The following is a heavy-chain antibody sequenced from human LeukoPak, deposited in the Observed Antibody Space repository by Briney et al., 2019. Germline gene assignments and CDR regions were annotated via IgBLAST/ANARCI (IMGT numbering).Heavy chain of an antibody. CDR2: IYTSGST. J-gene: IGHJ4*02. CDR1: GGSISSGSYY. V-gene: IGHV4-61*02. Sequence: PSETLSLTCTVSGGSISSGSYYWSWIRQPAGKGLEWIGRIYTSGSTNYNPSLKSRVTISVDTSKNQFSLKLSSVTAADTAVYYCAGYDFWSGCFNYWGQGTLVTVSS. CDR3: AGYDFWSGCFNY. D-gene: IGHD3-3*01.